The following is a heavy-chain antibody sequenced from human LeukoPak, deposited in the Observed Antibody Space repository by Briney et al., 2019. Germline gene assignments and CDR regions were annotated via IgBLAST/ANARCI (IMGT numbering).Heavy chain of an antibody. CDR3: ASLPYGDIPILFDY. CDR2: IKKNRSEK. J-gene: IGHJ4*02. D-gene: IGHD4/OR15-4a*01. Sequence: GGSQRLSCAASGYTLSRYWMSCVRQAPGKARVGVANIKKNRSEKYYVNCVTGRFNISRDNAKKSLNLQMNSLRAEDTAVYYCASLPYGDIPILFDYWGQGTLVTVSS. CDR1: GYTLSRYW. V-gene: IGHV3-7*01.